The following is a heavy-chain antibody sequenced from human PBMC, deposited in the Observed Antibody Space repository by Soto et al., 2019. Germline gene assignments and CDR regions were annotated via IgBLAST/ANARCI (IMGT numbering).Heavy chain of an antibody. J-gene: IGHJ5*02. CDR3: ARHKSKYDFWSGSMTPVDP. V-gene: IGHV4-39*01. Sequence: SETLSLTCPVSGGSISSSSYYWGWIRQPPGKGLEWIGSIYYSGSTYYNPSLKSRVTISVDTSKNQFSLKLSSVTAADTAVYYCARHKSKYDFWSGSMTPVDPWGQGTLVTVSS. D-gene: IGHD3-3*01. CDR1: GGSISSSSYY. CDR2: IYYSGST.